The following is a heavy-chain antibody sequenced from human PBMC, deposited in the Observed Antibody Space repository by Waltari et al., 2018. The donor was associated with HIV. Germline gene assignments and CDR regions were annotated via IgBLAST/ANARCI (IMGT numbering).Heavy chain of an antibody. Sequence: QLQLQESGSGLVKPSQTLSLTCAVSGGSISSGGYSWSWIRQPPGKGLEWIGYIYHSGSTYYNPSLKSRVTISVDRSKNQFSLKLSSVTAADTAVYYCASYGSGSYWVYGMDVWGQGTTVTVSS. J-gene: IGHJ6*02. CDR3: ASYGSGSYWVYGMDV. V-gene: IGHV4-30-2*01. CDR2: IYHSGST. D-gene: IGHD3-10*01. CDR1: GGSISSGGYS.